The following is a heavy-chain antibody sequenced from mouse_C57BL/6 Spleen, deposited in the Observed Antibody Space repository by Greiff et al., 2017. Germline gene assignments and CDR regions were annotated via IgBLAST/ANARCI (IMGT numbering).Heavy chain of an antibody. CDR2: IYPGDGDT. CDR1: GYAFSSYW. J-gene: IGHJ2*01. CDR3: ARSGSRGYYFDY. Sequence: QVQLQQSGAELVKPGASVKISCKASGYAFSSYWMNWVKQRPGKGLEWIGQIYPGDGDTNYNGKFKGKATLTADKSSSTAYMQLSSLTSEDSAVYFCARSGSRGYYFDYWGQGTTLTVSS. D-gene: IGHD1-1*01. V-gene: IGHV1-80*01.